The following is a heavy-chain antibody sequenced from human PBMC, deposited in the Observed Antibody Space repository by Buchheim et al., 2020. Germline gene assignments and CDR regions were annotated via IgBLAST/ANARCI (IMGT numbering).Heavy chain of an antibody. D-gene: IGHD3-10*01. V-gene: IGHV3-23*01. CDR1: GFTFSSYA. CDR2: ISGSGGST. J-gene: IGHJ6*02. Sequence: EVQLLESGGGLVQPGGSLRLSCAASGFTFSSYAMSWVRQAPGKGLEWVSAISGSGGSTYYADSVKGRFTISRDNSKHTLYLQMNSLRAEDTAVYYCAKDLHYTMVRGVDGMDVWGQGTT. CDR3: AKDLHYTMVRGVDGMDV.